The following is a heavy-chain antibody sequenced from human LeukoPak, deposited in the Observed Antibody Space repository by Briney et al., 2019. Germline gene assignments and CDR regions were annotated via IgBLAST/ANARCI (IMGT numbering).Heavy chain of an antibody. J-gene: IGHJ4*02. CDR3: VRPHYYGSGSYYY. CDR1: GFTFSSYW. CDR2: ISSDGSST. V-gene: IGHV3-74*01. Sequence: GGSLRLSCAASGFTFSSYWMHWVRQAPGKGLVWVSRISSDGSSTSYADYVKGRFTISRDNAKNTLYLQMNSLRAEDTAVYHCVRPHYYGSGSYYYWGQGTLVTVSS. D-gene: IGHD3-10*01.